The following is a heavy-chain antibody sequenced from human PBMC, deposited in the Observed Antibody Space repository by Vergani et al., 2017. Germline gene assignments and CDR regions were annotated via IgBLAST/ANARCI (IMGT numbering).Heavy chain of an antibody. J-gene: IGHJ2*01. D-gene: IGHD3-22*01. CDR3: ARDPGDDSTGYYYGRYFDL. CDR1: GFTFSSYA. V-gene: IGHV3-21*01. Sequence: VQLVESGGGVVQPGRSLRLSCAASGFTFSSYAMHWVRQAPGKGLEWVSSVSSRNTYIYYTASVKGRFTISRDNAKNSLYLQIDSLRDEDTAMYYCARDPGDDSTGYYYGRYFDLWGRGTLVTVSS. CDR2: VSSRNTYI.